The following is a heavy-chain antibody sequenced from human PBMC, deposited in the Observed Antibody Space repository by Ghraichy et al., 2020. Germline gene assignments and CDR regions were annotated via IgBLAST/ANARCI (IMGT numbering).Heavy chain of an antibody. CDR1: GFTFSNFW. V-gene: IGHV3-74*01. Sequence: LSLTCAASGFTFSNFWIHWVRQVPGKGLVWVSRINTDGSTTNYADSVKGRFTISRDNAKNTVYLHMNSLRAEDTAVYYCTRFWSQYQSSWLRGDYWGQGTLFSVSS. J-gene: IGHJ4*02. CDR3: TRFWSQYQSSWLRGDY. D-gene: IGHD6-13*01. CDR2: INTDGSTT.